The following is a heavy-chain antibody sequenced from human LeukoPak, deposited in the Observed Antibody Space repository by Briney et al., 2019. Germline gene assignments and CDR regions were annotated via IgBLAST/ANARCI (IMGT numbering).Heavy chain of an antibody. CDR1: GFTFSSYA. V-gene: IGHV3-23*01. CDR3: AKTATRVRGYGMDV. D-gene: IGHD2-21*02. J-gene: IGHJ6*02. CDR2: ISGSGTST. Sequence: GGSLRLSCAASGFTFSSYAMSWVRQAPGKGLEWVSGISGSGTSTYYADSVKGRFIISRDNSKNTLYLQMNSLRPEDTAVYYCAKTATRVRGYGMDVWGQGTTVTVSS.